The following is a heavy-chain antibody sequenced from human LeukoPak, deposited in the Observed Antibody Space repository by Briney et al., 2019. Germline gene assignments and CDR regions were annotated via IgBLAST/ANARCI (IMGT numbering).Heavy chain of an antibody. CDR3: VRTGGNYYYGMDV. CDR1: GFTFDDYA. J-gene: IGHJ6*02. CDR2: ISWNSGSI. V-gene: IGHV3-9*01. Sequence: GGSLRLSCAASGFTFDDYAMHWVRQTPGKGLEWVSGISWNSGSIGHADSVKGRFTISRDNAKNSLYLQMNSLRAEDTALYYCVRTGGNYYYGMDVWGQGTTVTVSS. D-gene: IGHD1-26*01.